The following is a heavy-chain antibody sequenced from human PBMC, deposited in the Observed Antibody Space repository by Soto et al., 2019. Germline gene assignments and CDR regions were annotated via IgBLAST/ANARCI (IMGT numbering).Heavy chain of an antibody. D-gene: IGHD4-17*01. CDR2: VYYSGTT. CDR3: ARTTAVPNTLRSRYFFDY. J-gene: IGHJ4*02. V-gene: IGHV4-61*01. Sequence: LSLTCSVSGGSVSDKTYYWSWIRQPPGKRLEWIGYVYYSGTTNYNPSLKSRVTISVDLSKNRFSLGLSSVTTADTALYYCARTTAVPNTLRSRYFFDYWGQGTLVTVSS. CDR1: GGSVSDKTYY.